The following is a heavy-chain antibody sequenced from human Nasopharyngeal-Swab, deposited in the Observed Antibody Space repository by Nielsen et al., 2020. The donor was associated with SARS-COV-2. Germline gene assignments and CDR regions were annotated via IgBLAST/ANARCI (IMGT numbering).Heavy chain of an antibody. CDR2: INSDGSST. J-gene: IGHJ4*02. D-gene: IGHD3-22*01. CDR3: ARVPSYYYDSSGYLVY. V-gene: IGHV3-74*01. Sequence: VRRCPGKGLVWVSRINSDGSSTTYADSVKGRFTISRDNAKNTLYLQMNSLRAEDTAVYYCARVPSYYYDSSGYLVYWGQGTLVTVSS.